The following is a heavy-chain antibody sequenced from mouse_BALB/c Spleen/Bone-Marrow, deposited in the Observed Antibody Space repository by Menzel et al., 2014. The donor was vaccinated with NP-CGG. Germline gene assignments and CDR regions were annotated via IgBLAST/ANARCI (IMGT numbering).Heavy chain of an antibody. Sequence: EVQRVESGGGLVKPGGSLKLSCAASRFTFSNYAMSWVRQTPEKRLEWVATISSGGSYTYYPDSVKGRFTISRDNAQNTLYLQMSSLRSEDTAMYFCARQENWALDYWGQGTTLTVSS. CDR3: ARQENWALDY. D-gene: IGHD4-1*01. V-gene: IGHV5-9-3*01. J-gene: IGHJ2*01. CDR1: RFTFSNYA. CDR2: ISSGGSYT.